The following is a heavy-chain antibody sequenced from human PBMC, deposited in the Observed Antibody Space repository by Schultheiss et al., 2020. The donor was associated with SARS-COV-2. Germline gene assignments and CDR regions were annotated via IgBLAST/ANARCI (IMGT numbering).Heavy chain of an antibody. CDR2: ISSSSSTI. Sequence: GESLKISCAASGFTVSSNYMSWVRQAPGKGLEWVSYISSSSSTIYYADSVKGRFTISRDNARNSLYLQMNSLRAEDTAVYYCARDRTGNSGGHFDLWGRGTLVTVSS. CDR1: GFTVSSNY. CDR3: ARDRTGNSGGHFDL. V-gene: IGHV3-48*04. J-gene: IGHJ2*01. D-gene: IGHD5-12*01.